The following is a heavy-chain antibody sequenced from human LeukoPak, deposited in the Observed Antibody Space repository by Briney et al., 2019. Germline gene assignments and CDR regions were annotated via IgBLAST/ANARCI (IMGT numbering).Heavy chain of an antibody. V-gene: IGHV4-59*11. J-gene: IGHJ4*02. Sequence: SETLSLTCTVSGASISSHYWSWIRQPPGTGLEWIGYLYDSGGTNYNPPLKSRVTISVDTSKNQFSLNLSSVTAADTAVYYCATEKSAGFDYWGQGTLVTVSS. CDR2: LYDSGGT. CDR3: ATEKSAGFDY. CDR1: GASISSHY.